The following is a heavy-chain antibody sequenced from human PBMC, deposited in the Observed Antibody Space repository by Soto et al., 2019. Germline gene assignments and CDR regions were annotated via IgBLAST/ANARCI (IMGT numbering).Heavy chain of an antibody. D-gene: IGHD3-16*02. CDR1: GFTFSSYA. Sequence: GGSLRLSCAASGFTFSSYAMHWVRQAPGKGLEWVAVISYDGSNKYYADSVKGRFTTSRDNSKNTLYLQMNSLRAEDTAVYYCARDRIGDYVLGRYRYYSYYGMGVWGQGTTVTVYS. CDR3: ARDRIGDYVLGRYRYYSYYGMGV. V-gene: IGHV3-30-3*01. CDR2: ISYDGSNK. J-gene: IGHJ6*02.